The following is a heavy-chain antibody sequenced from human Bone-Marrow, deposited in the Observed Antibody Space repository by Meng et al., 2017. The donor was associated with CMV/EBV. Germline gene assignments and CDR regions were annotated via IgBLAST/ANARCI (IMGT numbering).Heavy chain of an antibody. J-gene: IGHJ4*02. V-gene: IGHV3-11*01. CDR1: GFTFSDYY. Sequence: GESLKISCAASGFTFSDYYMSWIRQAPGKGLEWISYISSSGSTKYYADSVKGRFTISRDNAKNSLYLQMNSLRAEDTAVYYCARGISLGWEQRFDYWGQGALVTVSS. D-gene: IGHD1-26*01. CDR3: ARGISLGWEQRFDY. CDR2: ISSSGSTK.